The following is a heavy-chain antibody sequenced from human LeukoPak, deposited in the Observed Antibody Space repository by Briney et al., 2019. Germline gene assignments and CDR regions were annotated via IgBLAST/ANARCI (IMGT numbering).Heavy chain of an antibody. CDR2: IYPGDSDI. CDR3: VRQVDAGGY. D-gene: IGHD3-16*01. CDR1: GYSFSTYW. V-gene: IGHV5-51*01. J-gene: IGHJ4*02. Sequence: GDSLKISCKGSGYSFSTYWIGWVRQMPGQGLEWMGIIYPGDSDIRYNPSFQGQVTISADKSISTAYLQWSSLKASDTALYYCVRQVDAGGYWGQGTLVTVSS.